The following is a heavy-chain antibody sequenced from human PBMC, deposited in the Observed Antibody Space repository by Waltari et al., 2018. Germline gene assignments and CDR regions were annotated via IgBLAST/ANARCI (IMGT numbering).Heavy chain of an antibody. J-gene: IGHJ3*02. CDR1: GGSISSGGYS. CDR3: ARDYGGHSFDI. D-gene: IGHD4-17*01. Sequence: QLQLQESGSGLVKPSQTLSLTCAVSGGSISSGGYSWSWIRQPPGKGREWIGYISHSGSTYYHPSLKSRVTVSVNRSKNQFSLKLTSVTAADTAVYYCARDYGGHSFDIWGQGTMVTVSS. CDR2: ISHSGST. V-gene: IGHV4-30-2*01.